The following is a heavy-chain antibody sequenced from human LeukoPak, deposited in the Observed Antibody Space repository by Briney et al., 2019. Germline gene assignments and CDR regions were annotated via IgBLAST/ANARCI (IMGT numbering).Heavy chain of an antibody. J-gene: IGHJ4*02. CDR1: GFSLSTSGMC. V-gene: IGHV2-70*11. CDR3: ARILCYYDDRYYFDY. Sequence: SGPALVKPTQTLTLICTFSGFSLSTSGMCVSWIRQPPGKALEWLARIDWDDDKYYSTSLKTRLTISKDTSKNQVVLTMTNMDPVDTATYYCARILCYYDDRYYFDYWGQGTLVTVSS. D-gene: IGHD3-22*01. CDR2: IDWDDDK.